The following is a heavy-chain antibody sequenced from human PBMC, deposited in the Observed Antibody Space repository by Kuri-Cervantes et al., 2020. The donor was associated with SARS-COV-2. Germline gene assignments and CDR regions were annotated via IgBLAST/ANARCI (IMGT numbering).Heavy chain of an antibody. CDR1: GGSISSSNW. V-gene: IGHV4-4*02. CDR3: ARSGEDYPFDY. Sequence: GSLRLSCAVSGGSISSSNWWSWVRQPPGKGLEWIGGIYHSGSTNYNPSLKSRVTISVDKFKNQFSLKLSSVTAADTAVYYCARSGEDYPFDYWGQGTLVTVSS. J-gene: IGHJ4*02. CDR2: IYHSGST. D-gene: IGHD3-10*01.